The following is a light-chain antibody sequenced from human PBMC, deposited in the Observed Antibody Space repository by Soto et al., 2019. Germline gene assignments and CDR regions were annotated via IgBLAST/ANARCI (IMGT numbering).Light chain of an antibody. CDR1: QSIRYW. CDR2: EAS. V-gene: IGKV1-5*03. CDR3: QQYGSSPQT. Sequence: DIQLTQSPATLSASVGQRVTITSRASQSIRYWLAWFQQKAGKAPRLLIYEASRLESGVPSRISGSGSGTEFTLTISRLETEDFAVYYCQQYGSSPQTVGQGNKGEI. J-gene: IGKJ1*01.